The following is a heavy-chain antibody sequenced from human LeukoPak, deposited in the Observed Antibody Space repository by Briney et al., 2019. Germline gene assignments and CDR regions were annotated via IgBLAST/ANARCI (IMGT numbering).Heavy chain of an antibody. Sequence: GESLRISYKGSGYSFTSYWISWVRQMPGKGLEWMGRIDPSDSYTNYSPSFQGHVTISADKSISTAYLQWSSLKASDTAMYYCARLRYDILTGYQKDYWGQGTLVTVSS. CDR1: GYSFTSYW. J-gene: IGHJ4*02. CDR2: IDPSDSYT. CDR3: ARLRYDILTGYQKDY. V-gene: IGHV5-10-1*01. D-gene: IGHD3-9*01.